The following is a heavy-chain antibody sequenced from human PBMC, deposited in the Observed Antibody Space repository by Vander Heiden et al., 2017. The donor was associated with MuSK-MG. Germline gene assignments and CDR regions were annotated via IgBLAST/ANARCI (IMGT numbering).Heavy chain of an antibody. Sequence: QVQLQESGPGLVKPSETLSLTCAVSGYSISSGYYWGWIRQPPGKGLEWIGSIYHSGSTYDNPALKSRVTISVDTSKNKCSLKLRSVTAADTAVYYFAIRGVTRGYFDDWFQGTLVTVYS. CDR3: AIRGVTRGYFDD. V-gene: IGHV4-38-2*01. J-gene: IGHJ4*02. CDR2: IYHSGST. D-gene: IGHD1-1*01. CDR1: GYSISSGYY.